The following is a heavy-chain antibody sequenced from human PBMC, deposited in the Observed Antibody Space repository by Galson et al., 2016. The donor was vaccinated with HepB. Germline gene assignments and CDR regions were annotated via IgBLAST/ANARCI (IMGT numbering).Heavy chain of an antibody. CDR3: AKATSGSAYGSRYFQH. Sequence: SLRLSCAASGFTFGDFAIYWVRQAPGKGLEWVSGISWNSGRLTYTDSVKGRFTISRDNAKNSLYLQMDSLRPDDTAFYYCAKATSGSAYGSRYFQHWGQGTLVTVSS. CDR2: ISWNSGRL. D-gene: IGHD4-17*01. J-gene: IGHJ1*01. V-gene: IGHV3-9*01. CDR1: GFTFGDFA.